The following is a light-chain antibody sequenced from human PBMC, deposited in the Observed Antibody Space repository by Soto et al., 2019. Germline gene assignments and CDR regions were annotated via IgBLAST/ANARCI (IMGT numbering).Light chain of an antibody. CDR3: QQYNNWPAIT. CDR2: GVS. J-gene: IGKJ1*01. V-gene: IGKV3D-15*01. Sequence: EIVMTQSPATLSVSPGERATLSCRASQSVRSSLAWYQQKPGQAPRLLIYGVSTRATGIPARFSGSGSGTDFTLTISSLQSEDFAVYYCQQYNNWPAITFGQGTKVDIK. CDR1: QSVRSS.